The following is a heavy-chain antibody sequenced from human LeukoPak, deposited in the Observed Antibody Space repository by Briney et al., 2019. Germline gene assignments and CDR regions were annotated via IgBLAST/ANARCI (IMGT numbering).Heavy chain of an antibody. V-gene: IGHV3-7*03. CDR3: ARRAGAYSHPYDY. CDR1: GFTFTTYW. J-gene: IGHJ4*02. CDR2: IKQDGTEK. Sequence: GGSLRLSCAASGFTFTTYWMSWVRQAPGKGLEWVANIKQDGTEKYYVDSVKGRFTISRDNAKNSLYLQMNSLRAEDTAVYYCARRAGAYSHPYDYWGQGTLVTVSS. D-gene: IGHD4/OR15-4a*01.